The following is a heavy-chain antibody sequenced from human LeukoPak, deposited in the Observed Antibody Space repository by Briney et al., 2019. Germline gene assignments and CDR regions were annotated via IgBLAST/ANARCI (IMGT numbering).Heavy chain of an antibody. V-gene: IGHV3-48*02. CDR3: AVEGYCSGGSCYTNWFDP. CDR1: GFTFSSYS. Sequence: GGSLRHSCAASGFTFSSYSMNWVRQAPGKGLEWVSYISSSGSTKYYADSVKGRITISRDNGKNSLYLQMNSLRDEDTAVYYCAVEGYCSGGSCYTNWFDPWGQGTLVTVSS. CDR2: ISSSGSTK. D-gene: IGHD2-15*01. J-gene: IGHJ5*02.